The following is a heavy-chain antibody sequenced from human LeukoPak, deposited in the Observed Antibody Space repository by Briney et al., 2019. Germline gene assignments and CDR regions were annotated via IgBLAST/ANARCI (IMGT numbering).Heavy chain of an antibody. CDR1: GFTFSSYG. CDR3: AKDPSEYCSGGSCYSPAEN. Sequence: PGGSLRLSCAASGFTFSSYGMHWVRQAPGKGLEWVAFIRYDGSNKYYADSVKGRFTISRDNSKNTLYLLMNSLRAEDTAVYYCAKDPSEYCSGGSCYSPAENWGQGTLVTVSS. D-gene: IGHD2-15*01. V-gene: IGHV3-30*02. J-gene: IGHJ4*02. CDR2: IRYDGSNK.